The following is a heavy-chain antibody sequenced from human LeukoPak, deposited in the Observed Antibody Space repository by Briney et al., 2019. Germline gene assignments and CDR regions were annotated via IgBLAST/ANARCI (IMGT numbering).Heavy chain of an antibody. CDR3: ARVGKSGSYPFDY. CDR1: GLTFNSYW. Sequence: PGGSLRLSCAASGLTFNSYWMTWVRQAPGRGLEWLANIKQDGSEQYYVDSVKGRFTISRDNAKNSLYLQMNSLRAGDTAVYYCARVGKSGSYPFDYWGQGSLVTVSS. V-gene: IGHV3-7*05. J-gene: IGHJ4*02. CDR2: IKQDGSEQ. D-gene: IGHD1-26*01.